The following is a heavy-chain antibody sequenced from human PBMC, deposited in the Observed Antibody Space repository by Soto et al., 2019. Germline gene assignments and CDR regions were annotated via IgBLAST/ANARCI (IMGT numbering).Heavy chain of an antibody. J-gene: IGHJ3*02. Sequence: GESLKISCKGSGYSFTSYWIGWVRQMPGKGLEGLGLIYPADSDTRYSPSFQGQVTMSADKSISTAYLQWSSLKASDTAMYYCAAIRLTDAFDIWGQGTVVTVSS. CDR2: IYPADSDT. CDR3: AAIRLTDAFDI. D-gene: IGHD2-21*01. V-gene: IGHV5-51*01. CDR1: GYSFTSYW.